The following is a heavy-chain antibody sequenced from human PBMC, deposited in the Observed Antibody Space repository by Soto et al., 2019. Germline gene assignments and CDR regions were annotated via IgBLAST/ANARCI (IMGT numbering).Heavy chain of an antibody. V-gene: IGHV3-23*01. Sequence: GGSLRLSCAASGFTFSSYAMSWVRQAPGKGLEWVSAVSGSGGFTYYADSVKGRFTISRDNSKNTLYLQMNSLRAEDTAVYYCAKIPTFYYDSSGYFDYWGQGTLVTVSS. CDR3: AKIPTFYYDSSGYFDY. J-gene: IGHJ4*02. CDR1: GFTFSSYA. D-gene: IGHD3-22*01. CDR2: VSGSGGFT.